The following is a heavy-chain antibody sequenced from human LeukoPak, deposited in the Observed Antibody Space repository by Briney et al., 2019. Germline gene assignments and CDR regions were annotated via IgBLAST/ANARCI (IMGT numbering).Heavy chain of an antibody. CDR1: GDSISSRDYY. CDR2: IYYSGST. V-gene: IGHV4-30-4*08. Sequence: SETLSLTCSVSGDSISSRDYYWSWIRQPPGKGLEWIGYIYYSGSTYYNPSLKSRVTISVDRSKNQFSLKLSSVTAADTAVYYCARGSGSYSRNWFDPWGQGTLVTVSS. D-gene: IGHD3-10*01. J-gene: IGHJ5*02. CDR3: ARGSGSYSRNWFDP.